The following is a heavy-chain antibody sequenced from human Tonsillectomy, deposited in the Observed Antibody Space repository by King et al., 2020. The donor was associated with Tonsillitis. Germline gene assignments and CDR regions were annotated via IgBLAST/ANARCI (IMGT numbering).Heavy chain of an antibody. D-gene: IGHD3-22*01. J-gene: IGHJ4*02. CDR1: GGSISSYY. Sequence: VQLQESGPGLLKPSETLSLTCTVSGGSISSYYWSWIRQPPGKGLEWIGYIFYSGSTKYNPSLKSRVTISVDTSKNQFSLKLSSVTAADTDVYYCARYPEAQDSSGFKAPASFEYWGQGTLVTVCS. V-gene: IGHV4-59*01. CDR3: ARYPEAQDSSGFKAPASFEY. CDR2: IFYSGST.